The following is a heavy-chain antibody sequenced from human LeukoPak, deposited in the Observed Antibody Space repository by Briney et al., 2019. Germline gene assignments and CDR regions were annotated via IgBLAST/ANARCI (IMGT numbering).Heavy chain of an antibody. J-gene: IGHJ4*02. CDR2: INPNSGDT. D-gene: IGHD3-22*01. Sequence: GASVKVSCKASGYIFTGYYMIWVRQAPGHGLEWMGWINPNSGDTNFAQKFQGRVTMTSDTSISTAYMELSRLSSDDTAVYYCARAGVRYYYDSSGYYLDFDFWGQGTLVTVSS. CDR3: ARAGVRYYYDSSGYYLDFDF. V-gene: IGHV1-2*02. CDR1: GYIFTGYY.